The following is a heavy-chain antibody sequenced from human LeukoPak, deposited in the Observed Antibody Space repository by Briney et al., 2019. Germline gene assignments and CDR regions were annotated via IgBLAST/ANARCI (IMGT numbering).Heavy chain of an antibody. CDR2: IYSGGST. V-gene: IGHV3-53*01. D-gene: IGHD1-1*01. Sequence: GGSLRLACAASGFTVSSNYMSWVGQAPGKGLEWVSVIYSGGSTYYADSVKGRFTISRDNSKNTLYLQMNSLRAEDTAVYYCAREGGYGNYDYWGQGTPVTVSS. J-gene: IGHJ4*02. CDR1: GFTVSSNY. CDR3: AREGGYGNYDY.